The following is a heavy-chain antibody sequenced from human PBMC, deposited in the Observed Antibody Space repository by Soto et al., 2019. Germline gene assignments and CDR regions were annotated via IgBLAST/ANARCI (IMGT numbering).Heavy chain of an antibody. V-gene: IGHV4-59*08. CDR1: GGSITSHY. J-gene: IGHJ6*02. CDR3: ARQGFGQSHGLVDV. CDR2: IHHSGST. Sequence: QVQLQESGPGLVKPSETLSLTCSVSGGSITSHYCSWFRQLPGKGLEWIGYIHHSGSTSYNPSLKSRLTMSVDTSKTQFSLKVSSVTAADTALYFCARQGFGQSHGLVDVWGPGTTVTVS. D-gene: IGHD3-10*01.